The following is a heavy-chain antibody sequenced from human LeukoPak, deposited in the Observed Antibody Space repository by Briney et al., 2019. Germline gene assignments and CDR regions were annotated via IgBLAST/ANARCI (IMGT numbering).Heavy chain of an antibody. J-gene: IGHJ4*02. D-gene: IGHD6-13*01. CDR1: GFTFSDYY. V-gene: IGHV3-11*01. CDR3: AREDSSWYYFDY. CDR2: ISSSGTTI. Sequence: GGSLRLSCAASGFTFSDYYMSWIRQAPGKGLEWVSYISSSGTTIYDADSVKGRFTISRDNAKNSLYLQMNSLRAEDTAVYYCAREDSSWYYFDYWGQGTVVTVSS.